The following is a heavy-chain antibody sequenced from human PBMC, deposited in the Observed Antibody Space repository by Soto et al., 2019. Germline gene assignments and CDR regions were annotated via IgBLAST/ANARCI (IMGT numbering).Heavy chain of an antibody. CDR2: IYYSGST. J-gene: IGHJ5*02. Sequence: ETLSLTCTVSGGSISSSSYYWGWIRQPPGKGLEWIGSIYYSGSTYYNPSLKSRVTISVDTSKNQFSLKLSSVTAADTALYYCARRGRGWYGAFDPGGQGTLVTVPS. CDR3: ARRGRGWYGAFDP. CDR1: GGSISSSSYY. D-gene: IGHD6-19*01. V-gene: IGHV4-39*01.